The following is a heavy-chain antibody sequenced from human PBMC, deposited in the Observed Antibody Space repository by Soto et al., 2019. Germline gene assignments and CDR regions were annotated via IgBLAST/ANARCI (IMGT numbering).Heavy chain of an antibody. CDR1: GGSISSSSYY. D-gene: IGHD6-19*01. Sequence: SETLSLTCTVSGGSISSSSYYWGWIRQPPGKGLEWIGSIYYSGSTYYNPSLKSRVTISVDTSKNQFSLKLSSVTAADTAVYYCARGTQGQWLDEGITDFDYWGQGTLVNVSS. J-gene: IGHJ4*02. CDR2: IYYSGST. V-gene: IGHV4-39*01. CDR3: ARGTQGQWLDEGITDFDY.